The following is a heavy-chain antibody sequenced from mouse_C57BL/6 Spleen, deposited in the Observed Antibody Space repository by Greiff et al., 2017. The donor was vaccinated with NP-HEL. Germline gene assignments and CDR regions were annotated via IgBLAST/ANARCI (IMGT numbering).Heavy chain of an antibody. CDR1: GYTFTSYW. V-gene: IGHV1-69*01. CDR3: ARSDYGSSCGYFDV. D-gene: IGHD1-1*01. J-gene: IGHJ1*03. Sequence: QVQLQQPGAELVMPGASVKLSCKASGYTFTSYWMHWVKQRPGQGLEWIGEIDPSDSYTNYTQKFKGKSTLTVDKSSSTAYMQLSSLTSEDSAVYYCARSDYGSSCGYFDVWGTGTTVTVSS. CDR2: IDPSDSYT.